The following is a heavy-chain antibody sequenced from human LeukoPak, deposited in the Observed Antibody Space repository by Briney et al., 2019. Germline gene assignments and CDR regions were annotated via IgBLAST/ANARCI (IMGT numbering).Heavy chain of an antibody. CDR3: ARAVALSGFDY. V-gene: IGHV4-34*01. CDR1: GGSFSGCY. CDR2: INHSGST. D-gene: IGHD1-14*01. Sequence: PSETLSLTCAVYGGSFSGCYWSWIRQPPGKGLEWIGEINHSGSTNYNPSLKSRVTISVDTSKNQFSLKLSSVTAADTAVYYCARAVALSGFDYWGQGTLVTVSS. J-gene: IGHJ4*02.